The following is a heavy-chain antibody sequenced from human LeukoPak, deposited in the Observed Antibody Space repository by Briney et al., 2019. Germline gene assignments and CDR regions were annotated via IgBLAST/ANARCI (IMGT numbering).Heavy chain of an antibody. D-gene: IGHD2-2*01. CDR3: ARETCTTTRCYYYYYNYMDV. J-gene: IGHJ6*03. V-gene: IGHV3-48*03. CDR2: IGSSGSTP. Sequence: GGSLRLSCAAAGFTFRSCEMKWVRQARGKGLEWMSYIGSSGSTPYYADSVKGRFTISRDNAKNSLYLQMTSLTAEDTAVYYCARETCTTTRCYYYYYNYMDVWGKGTTVTVSS. CDR1: GFTFRSCE.